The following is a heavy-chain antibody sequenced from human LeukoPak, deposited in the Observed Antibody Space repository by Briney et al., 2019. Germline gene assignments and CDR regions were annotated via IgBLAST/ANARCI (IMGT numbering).Heavy chain of an antibody. CDR2: INHSGST. V-gene: IGHV4-34*01. CDR1: GGSFSGYY. Sequence: SETLSLTCAVYGGSFSGYYWSWIRRPPGKGLEWIGEINHSGSTNYNPSLKSRVTISVDTSKNQFSLKLSSVTAADTAVYYCARRAKWYYYYYMDVWGKGTTVTISS. CDR3: ARRAKWYYYYYMDV. D-gene: IGHD1-26*01. J-gene: IGHJ6*03.